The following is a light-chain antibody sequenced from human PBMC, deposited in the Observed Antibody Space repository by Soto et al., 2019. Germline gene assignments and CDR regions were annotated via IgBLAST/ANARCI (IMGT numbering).Light chain of an antibody. CDR1: QSVSSSY. CDR3: HQYGSSPQT. J-gene: IGKJ1*01. V-gene: IGKV3-20*01. Sequence: VTPAQVALSWSPGASPCLSGGDSQSVSSSYLAWYRQKPGQAPRLLIYGASSRATGIPDRFTGSGSGTDFTLTISRLEPEDFAVFYCHQYGSSPQTFGQGTKVDI. CDR2: GAS.